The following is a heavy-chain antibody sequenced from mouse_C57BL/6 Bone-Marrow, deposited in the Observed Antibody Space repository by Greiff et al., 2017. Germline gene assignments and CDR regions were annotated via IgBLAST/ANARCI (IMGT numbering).Heavy chain of an antibody. V-gene: IGHV5-17*01. CDR1: GFTFSDYG. D-gene: IGHD1-1*01. J-gene: IGHJ2*01. CDR3: ARGAITTVVPDY. Sequence: EVQLVESGGGLVKPGGSLKLSCAASGFTFSDYGMHWVRQAPEKGLEWFAYISSGSSTIYYAATVKGRFTISRDNAKNTMFLQMTSRRSEDTTMYYGARGAITTVVPDYWGQGTTRTVSA. CDR2: ISSGSSTI.